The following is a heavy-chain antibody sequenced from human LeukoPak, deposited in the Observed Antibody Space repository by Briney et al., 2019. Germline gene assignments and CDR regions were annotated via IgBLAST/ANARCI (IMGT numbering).Heavy chain of an antibody. J-gene: IGHJ4*02. Sequence: GGSLRLSCAASGFTFSNAWMSWVRQTPGKGLEWVSAISGSGGSTYYADSVKGRFTISRDNSKNTLYLQMNSLRAEDTAVYYCAKSMVRGVIVAVDYWGQGTLVTVSS. CDR1: GFTFSNAW. CDR3: AKSMVRGVIVAVDY. V-gene: IGHV3-23*01. D-gene: IGHD3-10*01. CDR2: ISGSGGST.